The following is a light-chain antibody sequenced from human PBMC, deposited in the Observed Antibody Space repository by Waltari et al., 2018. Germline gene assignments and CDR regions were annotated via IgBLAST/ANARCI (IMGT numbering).Light chain of an antibody. CDR1: QSISKY. CDR3: QKYGTLPAT. J-gene: IGKJ1*01. CDR2: DAS. V-gene: IGKV3-20*01. Sequence: EIVLTQPPGTLSWSPGERATLSCRASQSISKYLAWYQQKPGQAPRLRIYDASIRATGIPDRFSGSGWGTDFSLTISSLEPEDFAVYYCQKYGTLPATFGQGTKVQ.